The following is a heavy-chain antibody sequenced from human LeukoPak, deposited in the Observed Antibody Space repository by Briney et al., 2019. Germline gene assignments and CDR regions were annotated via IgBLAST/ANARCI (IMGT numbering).Heavy chain of an antibody. D-gene: IGHD6-19*01. V-gene: IGHV3-30-3*01. CDR2: VSYDGTNK. J-gene: IGHJ4*02. CDR1: GFSFANHA. Sequence: GGSLRLSCAASGFSFANHAMHWVRQAPGKGLEWMALVSYDGTNKFYTDSVMGRFTVSRDNSKNMLYLQMSSLRTEDTGVYYCASSPSSYFDYWGQGTLVTVSS. CDR3: ASSPSSYFDY.